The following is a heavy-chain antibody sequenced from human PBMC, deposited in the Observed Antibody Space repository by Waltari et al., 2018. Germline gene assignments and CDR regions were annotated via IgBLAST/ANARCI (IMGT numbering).Heavy chain of an antibody. V-gene: IGHV3-74*01. CDR1: GFTFSSYW. Sequence: EVQLVESGGGLVQPGGSLRLSCAASGFTFSSYWMHWVRQAPGKGLVWVSRSKRDGSSTSDADSVKGRFTISRDNAKNTLYLQMNSLRAEDTAVYYCASGGGLLAFDIWGQGTMVTVSS. CDR3: ASGGGLLAFDI. J-gene: IGHJ3*02. D-gene: IGHD3-10*01. CDR2: SKRDGSST.